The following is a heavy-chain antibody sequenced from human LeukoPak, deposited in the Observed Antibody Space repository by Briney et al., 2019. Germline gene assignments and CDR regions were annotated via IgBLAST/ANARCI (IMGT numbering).Heavy chain of an antibody. Sequence: GGSLRLSCAGSGVPFSSYEMNWLRQAPGKGLEWVSHIYSSGITIYYGDSVKGRFTISRDNAKNSIYLQMDSLRVEDTAIYYCARDSVGDLLDYWGQGTPVTVSS. V-gene: IGHV3-48*03. D-gene: IGHD4-17*01. CDR2: IYSSGITI. CDR3: ARDSVGDLLDY. J-gene: IGHJ4*02. CDR1: GVPFSSYE.